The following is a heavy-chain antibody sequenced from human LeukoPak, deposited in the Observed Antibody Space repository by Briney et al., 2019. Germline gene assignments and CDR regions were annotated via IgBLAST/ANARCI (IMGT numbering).Heavy chain of an antibody. CDR1: GYSFTSYW. Sequence: GESLKISCKGSGYSFTSYWIGWVRQMPGKGLEWMGIIYPGDSDTRYSPSFQGQVTISADKSISAACLQWSSLKASDTAMYYCARHVKPGYSSGRFDHWGQGTLVTVSS. CDR3: ARHVKPGYSSGRFDH. D-gene: IGHD6-19*01. J-gene: IGHJ4*02. CDR2: IYPGDSDT. V-gene: IGHV5-51*01.